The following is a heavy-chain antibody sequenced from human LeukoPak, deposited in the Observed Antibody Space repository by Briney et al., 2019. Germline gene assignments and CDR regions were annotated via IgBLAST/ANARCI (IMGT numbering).Heavy chain of an antibody. CDR2: IYSGGST. J-gene: IGHJ4*02. D-gene: IGHD3-10*01. V-gene: IGHV3-66*01. Sequence: PGGSLRLSCAASGFTVSSNYMSWVRQAPGKGLEWVSVIYSGGSTYYADSVKGRFTISRDNSKNTLYLQMNSLRAEDTAVYYCASSMVRGVKYYFDYWGQGTLVTVSS. CDR3: ASSMVRGVKYYFDY. CDR1: GFTVSSNY.